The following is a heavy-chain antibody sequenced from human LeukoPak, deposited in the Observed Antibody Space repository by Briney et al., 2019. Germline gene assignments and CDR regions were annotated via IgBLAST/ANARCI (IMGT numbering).Heavy chain of an antibody. V-gene: IGHV4-39*01. CDR2: IYYSGST. J-gene: IGHJ4*02. CDR3: ARRVAAAEYYFDY. D-gene: IGHD6-13*01. Sequence: PSETLSLTCTVSGGSISSSSYYWGWIRQPPGKGLEWIGSIYYSGSTYYNPSLKSRVTISVDTSKNQFSLKLSSVTAADTAVYYCARRVAAAEYYFDYWGQGTLVTVSS. CDR1: GGSISSSSYY.